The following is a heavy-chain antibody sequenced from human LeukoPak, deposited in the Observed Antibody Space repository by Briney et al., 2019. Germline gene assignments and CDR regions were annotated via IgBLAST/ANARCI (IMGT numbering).Heavy chain of an antibody. Sequence: ASVKVSCKASGYTFTGFYIHWVRQAPGQGPEWMGWINPHGGGTNYAQKFQGRVTMTRDTSISTAYMELRRLTSDDTAVYYCARDRSVGYWGQGTLVTVSS. J-gene: IGHJ4*02. CDR3: ARDRSVGY. CDR2: INPHGGGT. CDR1: GYTFTGFY. D-gene: IGHD1-26*01. V-gene: IGHV1-2*02.